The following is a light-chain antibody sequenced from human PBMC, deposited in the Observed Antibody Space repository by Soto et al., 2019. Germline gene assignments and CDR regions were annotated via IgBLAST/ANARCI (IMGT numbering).Light chain of an antibody. CDR3: SSHTSGDTRF. CDR1: SSDVGGYDY. Sequence: QSVLTQPASVSGSPGQSIAISCTGTSSDVGGYDYVSWYQQHPDKAPKLIIYEVTKRPSGVSNRFSGSKSGNTASLTISGLQPDDEADYYCSSHTSGDTRFFGSGTKVTVL. J-gene: IGLJ1*01. V-gene: IGLV2-14*01. CDR2: EVT.